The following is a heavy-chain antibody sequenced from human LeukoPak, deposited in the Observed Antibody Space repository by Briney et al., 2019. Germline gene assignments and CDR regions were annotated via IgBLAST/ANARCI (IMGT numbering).Heavy chain of an antibody. CDR3: ARQTSLLLWFGELHYNWFDP. J-gene: IGHJ5*02. V-gene: IGHV4-39*01. D-gene: IGHD3-10*01. Sequence: SETLSLTCTVSGGSISSSSYYWGWIRQPPGKGLEWIGSIYYSGSTYYNPSLKSRVTISVDTSKNQSSLKLSSVTAADTAVYYCARQTSLLLWFGELHYNWFDPWGQGTLVTVSS. CDR2: IYYSGST. CDR1: GGSISSSSYY.